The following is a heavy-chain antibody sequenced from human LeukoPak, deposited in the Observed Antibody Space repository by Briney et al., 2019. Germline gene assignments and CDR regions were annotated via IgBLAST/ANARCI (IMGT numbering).Heavy chain of an antibody. D-gene: IGHD6-6*01. Sequence: GGSLRLSCAASGFIFSSYAMSWVRQAPGKGLEWVSAISGGGGATYYADSVKGRFTISRDNSKTTLYLQMNSLRAEDTAVYYCAKSYSNSRRDAFDIWGQGTMVTVSS. V-gene: IGHV3-23*01. J-gene: IGHJ3*02. CDR2: ISGGGGAT. CDR1: GFIFSSYA. CDR3: AKSYSNSRRDAFDI.